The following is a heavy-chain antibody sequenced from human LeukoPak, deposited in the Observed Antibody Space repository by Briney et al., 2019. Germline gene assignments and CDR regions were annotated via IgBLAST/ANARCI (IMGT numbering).Heavy chain of an antibody. CDR3: ARDLILADNGGSSAHDF. D-gene: IGHD2-15*01. CDR2: ISWDGGST. CDR1: GFTFDDYA. J-gene: IGHJ4*02. Sequence: GGSLRLSCAASGFTFDDYAMHWVRQAPGKGLEWVSLISWDGGSTYYADSVKGRFTISRDNSKNSLYLQMRSLRVEDTGLYFCARDLILADNGGSSAHDFWGQGTLVTVSS. V-gene: IGHV3-43D*03.